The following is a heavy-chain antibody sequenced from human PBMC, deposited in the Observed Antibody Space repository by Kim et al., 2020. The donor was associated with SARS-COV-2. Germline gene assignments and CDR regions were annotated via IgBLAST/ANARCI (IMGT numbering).Heavy chain of an antibody. Sequence: GGSLRLSCAASGFTFSSYAMHWVRQAPGKGLEWVAVISYDGSNKYYADSVKGRFTISRDNSKNTLYLQMNSLRAEDTAVYYWARDKEGLLYYYYYYYMDV. J-gene: IGHJ6*03. CDR2: ISYDGSNK. V-gene: IGHV3-30-3*01. CDR1: GFTFSSYA. D-gene: IGHD3-3*01. CDR3: ARDKEGLLYYYYYYYMDV.